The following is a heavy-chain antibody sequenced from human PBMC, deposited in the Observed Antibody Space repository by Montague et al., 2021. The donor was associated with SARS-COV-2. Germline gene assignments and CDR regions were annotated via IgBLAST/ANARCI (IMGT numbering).Heavy chain of an antibody. CDR2: TNYRSKWTS. D-gene: IGHD4-17*01. CDR3: VRDTGSAQAGFDA. J-gene: IGHJ4*02. V-gene: IGHV6-1*01. CDR1: GDSVWSNTAA. Sequence: AISGDSVWSNTAAWNWIRQSPSGGREWLGRTNYRSKWTSDYATSVEGRISIDPDTSKNQFFLHLRSVTPEDTGVYYCVRDTGSAQAGFDAWGQGTLVTVSS.